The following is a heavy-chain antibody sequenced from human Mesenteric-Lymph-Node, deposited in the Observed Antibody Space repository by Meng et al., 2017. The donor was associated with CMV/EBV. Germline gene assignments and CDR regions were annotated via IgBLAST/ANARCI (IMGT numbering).Heavy chain of an antibody. CDR1: GFTFSNYA. CDR3: ALNPSSGNNFDY. J-gene: IGHJ4*02. CDR2: ISYDGSKT. D-gene: IGHD6-6*01. Sequence: GGSLRLSCAASGFTFSNYAIHWVRQAPGKGLEWVAVISYDGSKTYYADSVKGRFTISRDNSKNTLYLQMNSLRGDDTAVYYCALNPSSGNNFDYWGQGTLVTVSS. V-gene: IGHV3-30*04.